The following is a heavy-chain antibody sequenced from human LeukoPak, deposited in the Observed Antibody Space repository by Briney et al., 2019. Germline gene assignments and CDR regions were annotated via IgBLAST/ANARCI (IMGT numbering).Heavy chain of an antibody. Sequence: GASVKVSCKASGYTFTSYGISWVRQAPGQGLEWMGWISAYNGNTNYAQKLQGRVTMTTDTSTSTAYMELGSLRSDDTAVYYCARDPASGGRSEAYENWGQGTLFTVSS. D-gene: IGHD2-15*01. V-gene: IGHV1-18*01. CDR3: ARDPASGGRSEAYEN. CDR2: ISAYNGNT. CDR1: GYTFTSYG. J-gene: IGHJ4*02.